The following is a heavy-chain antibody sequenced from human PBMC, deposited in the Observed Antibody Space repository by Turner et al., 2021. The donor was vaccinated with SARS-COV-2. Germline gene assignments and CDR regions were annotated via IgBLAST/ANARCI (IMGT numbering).Heavy chain of an antibody. Sequence: QVHLQESGPGLVRPSGTLSLPCTVSGGPFSGANWWNWVRQAPGKGLEVIGEIHHYGGTNYNPSLKSRVSISLDDSKRQFSLILNSATAADTAVYYCARGGGYCLDYWGQGMLVTVSS. CDR3: ARGGGYCLDY. J-gene: IGHJ4*02. CDR1: GGPFSGANW. V-gene: IGHV4-4*02. D-gene: IGHD2-21*01. CDR2: IHHYGGT.